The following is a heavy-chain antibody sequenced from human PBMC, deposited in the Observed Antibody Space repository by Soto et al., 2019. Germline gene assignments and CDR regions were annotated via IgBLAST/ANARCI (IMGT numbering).Heavy chain of an antibody. D-gene: IGHD6-19*01. Sequence: EVQLVESGGGLVQPGGSLRLSCAASGFTFSSYSMNWVRQAPGKGLELVSYIGVSSSSLYYADSAKWRFTISRDNAKNSLYLQMNSLRDEDTAVYYCARVITSSGWYEDYWGQGTLVTVSS. CDR3: ARVITSSGWYEDY. V-gene: IGHV3-48*02. J-gene: IGHJ4*02. CDR2: IGVSSSSL. CDR1: GFTFSSYS.